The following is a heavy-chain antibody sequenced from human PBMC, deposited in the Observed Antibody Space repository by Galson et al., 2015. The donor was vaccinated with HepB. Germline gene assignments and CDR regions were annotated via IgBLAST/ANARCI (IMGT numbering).Heavy chain of an antibody. D-gene: IGHD6-19*01. V-gene: IGHV3-23*01. J-gene: IGHJ4*02. CDR3: AKGSRGAVAHMTFDY. CDR2: ISGSGGST. CDR1: GFTFSSYA. Sequence: SLRLSCAASGFTFSSYAMSWVRQAPGKGLEWVSAISGSGGSTYYADSVKGRFTISRDNSKNTLYLQMNSLRAEDTAVYYCAKGSRGAVAHMTFDYWGQGTLVTVSS.